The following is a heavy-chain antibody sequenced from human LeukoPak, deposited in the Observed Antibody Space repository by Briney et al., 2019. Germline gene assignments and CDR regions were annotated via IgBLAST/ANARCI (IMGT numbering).Heavy chain of an antibody. CDR1: GGSISSYY. V-gene: IGHV4-59*01. CDR2: IYYSGST. CDR3: ARCSLELRDAVAGPYYYYGMDV. Sequence: SETLSLTCTVSGGSISSYYWSWIRQPPGKGLEWIGYIYYSGSTNYNPSLKSRVTISVDTSKNQFSLKLSSVTAADTAVYYCARCSLELRDAVAGPYYYYGMDVWGQGTTVTVSS. D-gene: IGHD6-19*01. J-gene: IGHJ6*02.